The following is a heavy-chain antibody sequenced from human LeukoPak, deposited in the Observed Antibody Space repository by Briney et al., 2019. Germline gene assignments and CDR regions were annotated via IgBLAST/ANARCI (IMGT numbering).Heavy chain of an antibody. CDR2: IYYSGSGST. J-gene: IGHJ4*01. V-gene: IGHV4-59*08. Sequence: SETLSLTCTVSGGSISSYYWSWIRQPPGKGLEWIGYIYYSGSGSTNYNPSLKSRVSISVDTSKNDFSLKLSSVTAADTAVYYCARRGGHGGSFDYWGQGTLVTVSS. D-gene: IGHD4-23*01. CDR1: GGSISSYY. CDR3: ARRGGHGGSFDY.